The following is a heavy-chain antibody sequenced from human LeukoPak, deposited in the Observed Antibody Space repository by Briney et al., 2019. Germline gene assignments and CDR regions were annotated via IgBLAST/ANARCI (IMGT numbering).Heavy chain of an antibody. J-gene: IGHJ4*02. D-gene: IGHD4-17*01. CDR1: GFTFSSYA. CDR3: AKDSSDYGDYEFDY. V-gene: IGHV3-23*01. Sequence: GGSLRLSCAASGFTFSSYAMSWVRQAPGKGLEWVSAISGSGGSTYYADSVKGRFTISRDNSKNTQYLQMNSLRAEDTAVYYCAKDSSDYGDYEFDYWGQGTLVTVSS. CDR2: ISGSGGST.